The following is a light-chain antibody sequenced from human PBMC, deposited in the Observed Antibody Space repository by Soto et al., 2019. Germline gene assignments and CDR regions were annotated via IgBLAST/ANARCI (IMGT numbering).Light chain of an antibody. J-gene: IGLJ3*02. V-gene: IGLV2-8*01. CDR2: GVT. Sequence: QSALAQPPSASGSPGQSVIISCTGSGSDIGAYNFVSWYQQHPGKAPKLMIFGVTERPSGVPDRFSGSKSGNTASLTVSGLQADDEAVYYCYSYAGRNIWVFGGGTKLTVL. CDR3: YSYAGRNIWV. CDR1: GSDIGAYNF.